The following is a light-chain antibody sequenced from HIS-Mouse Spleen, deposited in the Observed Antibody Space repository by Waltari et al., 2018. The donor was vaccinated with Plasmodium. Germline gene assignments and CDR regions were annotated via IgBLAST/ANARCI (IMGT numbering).Light chain of an antibody. V-gene: IGLV3-10*01. CDR1: ALPTNY. Sequence: SYELPQPPSVSVSPGQTARITCSGAALPTNYAYWYQQKSGQAPVLVIYEDSKRPSGIPERFSGSSSGTMATLTISGAQVEDEADYYCYSTDSSGNHRVFGGGTKLTVL. J-gene: IGLJ3*02. CDR3: YSTDSSGNHRV. CDR2: EDS.